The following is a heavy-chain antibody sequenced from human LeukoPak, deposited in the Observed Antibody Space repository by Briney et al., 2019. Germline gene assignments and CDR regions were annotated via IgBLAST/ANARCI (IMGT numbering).Heavy chain of an antibody. V-gene: IGHV4-59*01. Sequence: SETLSLTCTVSGGSIRSYYWSWVRQPPGKGLEYIGHIYYTGSTDYNPSLKSRVTMSLDTSKNQCSLKLSSVTAADTAVYSCARFSAHQLRSGYYYYMDVWGKGTTVTVSS. CDR1: GGSIRSYY. CDR3: ARFSAHQLRSGYYYYMDV. CDR2: IYYTGST. D-gene: IGHD2-2*01. J-gene: IGHJ6*03.